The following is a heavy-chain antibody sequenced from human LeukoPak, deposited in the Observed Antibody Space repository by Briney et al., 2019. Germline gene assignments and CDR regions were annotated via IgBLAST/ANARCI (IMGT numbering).Heavy chain of an antibody. CDR3: AVTDNYDLWSGTISMFDY. J-gene: IGHJ4*02. V-gene: IGHV3-9*02. Sequence: PAGGSLRLSCAASGFTSEDYAMHWVRQAPWKGLEWVSGISWNSGSIGYADSVKGRFTISRDNAKNSLYLQMNSLRAEDTAVYYCAVTDNYDLWSGTISMFDYWGQGTLVTVSS. CDR1: GFTSEDYA. D-gene: IGHD3-3*01. CDR2: ISWNSGSI.